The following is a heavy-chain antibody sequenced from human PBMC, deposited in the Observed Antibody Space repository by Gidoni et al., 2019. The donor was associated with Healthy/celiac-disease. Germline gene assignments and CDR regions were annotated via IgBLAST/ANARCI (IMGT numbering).Heavy chain of an antibody. D-gene: IGHD6-19*01. J-gene: IGHJ4*02. CDR2: IYYSGST. CDR1: GGSVSSGSYY. Sequence: QVQLQESGPGLVKPSETLSHTCTVAGGSVSSGSYYWSLFRQPPGKGLEWIGYIYYSGSTNYHPSLKSRVTISVDTSKNQFSLKLSSVTAADRAVYYCARGVAGAYFDYWGQGTLVTVSS. CDR3: ARGVAGAYFDY. V-gene: IGHV4-61*01.